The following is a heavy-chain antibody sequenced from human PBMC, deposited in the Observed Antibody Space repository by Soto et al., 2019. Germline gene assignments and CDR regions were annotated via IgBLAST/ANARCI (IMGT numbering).Heavy chain of an antibody. D-gene: IGHD1-26*01. CDR1: GGTFSSYA. Sequence: SVKVSCKASGGTFSSYAISWVRQAPGQGLEWMGGIIPIFGTANYAQKFQGRVTITADESTSTAYMELSSLRSEDTAVYYCASPQYRYIGSYLFRWFVPWGPGTLVNGAS. CDR3: ASPQYRYIGSYLFRWFVP. J-gene: IGHJ5*02. CDR2: IIPIFGTA. V-gene: IGHV1-69*13.